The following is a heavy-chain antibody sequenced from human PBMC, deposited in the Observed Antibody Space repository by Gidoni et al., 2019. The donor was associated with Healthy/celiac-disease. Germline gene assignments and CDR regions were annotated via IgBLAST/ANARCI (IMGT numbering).Heavy chain of an antibody. D-gene: IGHD2-2*01. CDR1: GYTFTSYA. CDR3: ARVLGYCSSTSCFLMDV. CDR2: INAGNGNT. Sequence: QVQLVQSGAEVKKPGASVKVSCKASGYTFTSYAMHWVRQAHGQRLEWMGWINAGNGNTKYSQKFQGRVTITRDTSASTAYMELSSLRSEDTAVYYCARVLGYCSSTSCFLMDVWGQGTTVTVSS. V-gene: IGHV1-3*01. J-gene: IGHJ6*02.